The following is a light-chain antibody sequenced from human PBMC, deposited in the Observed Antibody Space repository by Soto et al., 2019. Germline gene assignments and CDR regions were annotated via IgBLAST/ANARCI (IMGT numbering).Light chain of an antibody. Sequence: EVVLTQSPGTLSLSPGERATLSCRASQSVSSYLAWYQQKPGQAPRLLIYDASNRATGIPARFSGSGSGTDFTLTISSLEPEDFAVYYCQQRSNWPPVVGQGTKLEIK. CDR2: DAS. CDR3: QQRSNWPPV. V-gene: IGKV3-11*01. J-gene: IGKJ2*01. CDR1: QSVSSY.